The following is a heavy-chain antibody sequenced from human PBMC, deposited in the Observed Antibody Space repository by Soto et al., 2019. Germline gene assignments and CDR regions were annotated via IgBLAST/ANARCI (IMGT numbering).Heavy chain of an antibody. CDR2: INPRGLTK. D-gene: IGHD6-13*01. Sequence: VHLVESGGALVQPGGSLRLSCAASGYSFDAYIMNWVRQAPGKGLEWVSSINPRGLTKFYADSVRGRFTISRDDASSPLFLQMNNLRAEDTAVYYCATWYGNHYFGLDVWGQGTTVTVSS. J-gene: IGHJ6*02. CDR3: ATWYGNHYFGLDV. CDR1: GYSFDAYI. V-gene: IGHV3-48*01.